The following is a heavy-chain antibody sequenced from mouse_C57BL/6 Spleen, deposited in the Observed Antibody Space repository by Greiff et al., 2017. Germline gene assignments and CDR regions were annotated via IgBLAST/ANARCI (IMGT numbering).Heavy chain of an antibody. V-gene: IGHV5-4*01. CDR3: AIVRGTYCFGD. J-gene: IGHJ2*01. CDR2: ISDGGSYT. Sequence: EVHLVESGGGLVKPGGSLKLSCAASGFTFSSYAMSWVRQTPEKRLAWVATISDGGSYTYYPDNVKGRFTIARYNVKNNLYLQMSHLKSEDTAIYYCAIVRGTYCFGDWGQGTTLTFSS. CDR1: GFTFSSYA. D-gene: IGHD1-1*01.